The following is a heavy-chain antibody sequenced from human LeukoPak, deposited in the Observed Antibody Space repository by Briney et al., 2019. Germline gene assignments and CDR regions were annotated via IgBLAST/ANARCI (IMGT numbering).Heavy chain of an antibody. J-gene: IGHJ4*02. CDR1: RYTFTSYY. V-gene: IGHV1-46*03. D-gene: IGHD3-16*02. CDR2: INPSGGST. Sequence: ASVKVSCKASRYTFTSYYMHWVRQPPGQGLEWMGIINPSGGSTSYAQKFQGRVTMTRDTSTSTVYMELSSLRSEDTAVYYCARDSRGEYDYVWGSYRSPDYWGQGTLVTVSS. CDR3: ARDSRGEYDYVWGSYRSPDY.